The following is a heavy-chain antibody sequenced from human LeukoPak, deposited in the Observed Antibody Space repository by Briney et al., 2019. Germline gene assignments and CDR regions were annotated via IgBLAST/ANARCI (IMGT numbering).Heavy chain of an antibody. CDR1: GGSFSGYY. V-gene: IGHV4-34*01. CDR2: INHSGST. D-gene: IGHD3-22*01. CDR3: AGACDISGYYRRPFDY. Sequence: PSEALSLTCAVYGGSFSGYYWSWIRQPPGKGRECMGQINHSGSTNSNPSLKSRLPISVHTPKNQFSLKLRSVTAADTDVYYCAGACDISGYYRRPFDYWGQGTLVTVSS. J-gene: IGHJ4*02.